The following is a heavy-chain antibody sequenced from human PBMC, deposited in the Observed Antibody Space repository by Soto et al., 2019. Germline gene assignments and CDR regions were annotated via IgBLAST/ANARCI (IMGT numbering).Heavy chain of an antibody. CDR2: ISGSGGTT. V-gene: IGHV3-23*01. J-gene: IGHJ5*02. Sequence: EVQLLESGGGLVQPGGSLRLSCAASGFTFSNYAMSWVRQAPGKGLEWVSAISGSGGTTYYADSVKGRFTISRDNSKNTXXLQMNSLRAEDTAVYYCAKPYYDFWSGYYTSWFDPWGQGTLVTVSS. CDR1: GFTFSNYA. D-gene: IGHD3-3*01. CDR3: AKPYYDFWSGYYTSWFDP.